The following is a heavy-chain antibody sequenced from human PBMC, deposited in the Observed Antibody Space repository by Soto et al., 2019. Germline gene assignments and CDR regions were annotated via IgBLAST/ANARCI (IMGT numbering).Heavy chain of an antibody. V-gene: IGHV3-33*01. CDR3: ARSTVTRDYYYYYMDV. J-gene: IGHJ6*03. D-gene: IGHD4-17*01. CDR1: GFTFSSYG. CDR2: IWYDGSNK. Sequence: GGSLRLSCAASGFTFSSYGMHWVRQAPGKGLEWVAVIWYDGSNKYYADSVKGRFTISRDNSKNTLYLQMNSLRAEDTAVYYCARSTVTRDYYYYYMDVWGKGTTVTVSS.